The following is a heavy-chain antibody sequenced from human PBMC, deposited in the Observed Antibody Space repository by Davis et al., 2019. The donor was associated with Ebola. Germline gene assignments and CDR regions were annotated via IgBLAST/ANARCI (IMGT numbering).Heavy chain of an antibody. CDR1: GYTFTGYY. CDR2: INPNSGGT. Sequence: ASVKVSCKASGYTFTGYYMHWVRQAPGQGLEWMGWINPNSGGTNYAQKFQGRVTMTRDTSISTAYMELSRLRSDDTAVYYCSIAARPTYWFDPWGQGTLVTVSS. CDR3: SIAARPTYWFDP. D-gene: IGHD6-6*01. V-gene: IGHV1-2*02. J-gene: IGHJ5*02.